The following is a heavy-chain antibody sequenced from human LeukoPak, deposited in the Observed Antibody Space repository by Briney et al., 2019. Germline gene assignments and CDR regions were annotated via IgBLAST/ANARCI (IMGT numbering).Heavy chain of an antibody. J-gene: IGHJ3*02. V-gene: IGHV4-34*01. Sequence: SETLSLTCAVYGGSFSGYYWSWIRQPPGKGLEWIGEINHSGSTNYNPSLKSRVTISVDTSKNQFSLKLSSVTAADTAVHYCARDVYYDIWTGYYSSVDPFDIWGQGTIVTVSS. CDR2: INHSGST. CDR3: ARDVYYDIWTGYYSSVDPFDI. D-gene: IGHD3-9*01. CDR1: GGSFSGYY.